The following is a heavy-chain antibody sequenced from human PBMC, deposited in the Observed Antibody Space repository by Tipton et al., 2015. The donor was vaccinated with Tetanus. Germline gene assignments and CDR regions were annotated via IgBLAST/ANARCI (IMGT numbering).Heavy chain of an antibody. CDR1: GDSVSGYY. D-gene: IGHD3-22*01. Sequence: TLSLTCTVSGDSVSGYYWSWIRQVPGKGLEWIGYTHHSGNTNYNPSLRSRVTMSLDTSKNQFSLKVTSVTAADTAVYFCTGDDYYDTSLRDYYGMDVWGPGTTVTVSS. J-gene: IGHJ6*02. CDR2: THHSGNT. V-gene: IGHV4-59*02. CDR3: TGDDYYDTSLRDYYGMDV.